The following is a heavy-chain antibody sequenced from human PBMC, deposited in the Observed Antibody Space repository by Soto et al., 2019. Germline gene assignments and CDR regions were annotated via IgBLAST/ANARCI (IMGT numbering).Heavy chain of an antibody. V-gene: IGHV4-34*01. CDR3: AKDRSTYYDFWSGYSPDY. D-gene: IGHD3-3*01. CDR1: DGPFSAYY. CDR2: INHSGST. J-gene: IGHJ4*02. Sequence: SETLSLTCAVYDGPFSAYYWSWIRQPPGKGLEWIGEINHSGSTNYNPSLKSRITISVDTSKKQFSLKLNSVTAAETAVYYCAKDRSTYYDFWSGYSPDYWGQGILVTVSS.